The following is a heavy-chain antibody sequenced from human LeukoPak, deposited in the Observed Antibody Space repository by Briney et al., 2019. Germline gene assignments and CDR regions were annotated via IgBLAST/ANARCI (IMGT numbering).Heavy chain of an antibody. D-gene: IGHD1-26*01. CDR3: ARDGTPSGGENY. CDR2: ISSSSSYI. CDR1: GFTFSSYS. J-gene: IGHJ4*02. V-gene: IGHV3-21*01. Sequence: GGSLRLSCAASGFTFSSYSMNWVRQAPGKGLEWVSSISSSSSYIYYAYSVKGRFTISRDNATTSLYLQMNSLRAEDTAVYYCARDGTPSGGENYWGQGTLVTVSS.